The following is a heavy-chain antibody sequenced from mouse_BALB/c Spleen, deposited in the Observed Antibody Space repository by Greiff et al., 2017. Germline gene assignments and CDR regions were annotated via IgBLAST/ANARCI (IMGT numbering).Heavy chain of an antibody. CDR3: ALLITTVVATDY. CDR2: IDPANGNT. D-gene: IGHD1-1*01. V-gene: IGHV14-3*02. Sequence: VQLQQSGAELVRSGASVKLSCTASGFNIKDTYMHWVKQRPEQGLEWIGRIDPANGNTKYDPKFQGKATITADTSSNTAYLQLSSLTSEDTAVYYCALLITTVVATDYWGQGTTLTVSS. J-gene: IGHJ2*01. CDR1: GFNIKDTY.